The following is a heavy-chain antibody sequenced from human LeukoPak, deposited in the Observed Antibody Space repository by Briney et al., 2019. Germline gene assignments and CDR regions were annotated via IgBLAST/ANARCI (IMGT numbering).Heavy chain of an antibody. V-gene: IGHV3-66*01. J-gene: IGHJ4*02. CDR3: ARNHPIAVAGPDPIYFDY. CDR1: GFTVSSNY. D-gene: IGHD6-19*01. Sequence: GGSLRLSCAASGFTVSSNYMSWVRQAPGKGLEWVSVIYSGGSTYYADSVKGRFTISRDNSKNTLYLQMNSLRAEDTAVYYCARNHPIAVAGPDPIYFDYWGQGTLVTVSS. CDR2: IYSGGST.